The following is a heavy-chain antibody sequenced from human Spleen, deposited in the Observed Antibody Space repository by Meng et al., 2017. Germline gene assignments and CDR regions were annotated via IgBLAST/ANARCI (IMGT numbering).Heavy chain of an antibody. CDR2: IYYSRRT. Sequence: QLRQWAVERLKPSAPLSLTGVVSGGSFSDAYGGCIRQPPWKGLEWMGTIYYSRRTTYNPPLNSRVTISVDAPNDEFSLQLSSVPAADTAVYDCARGGSATISMAGQGYFDLWGRGSLVTVSS. J-gene: IGHJ2*01. CDR1: GGSFSDAY. D-gene: IGHD6-6*01. V-gene: IGHV4-34*01. CDR3: ARGGSATISMAGQGYFDL.